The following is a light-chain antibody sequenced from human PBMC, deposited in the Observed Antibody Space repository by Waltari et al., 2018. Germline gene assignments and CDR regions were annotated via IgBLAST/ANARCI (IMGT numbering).Light chain of an antibody. Sequence: QSVLTQPPSASGTPGQRVTISCSGSSSNIGSNYVYWYQQLPGTAPNLLIYTNNQRPSGVPDRFSDSKSGTSASLVISGLRSEDEADYYCAAWDDSLSAMVFGGGTKLTVL. CDR1: SSNIGSNY. CDR2: TNN. CDR3: AAWDDSLSAMV. J-gene: IGLJ2*01. V-gene: IGLV1-47*02.